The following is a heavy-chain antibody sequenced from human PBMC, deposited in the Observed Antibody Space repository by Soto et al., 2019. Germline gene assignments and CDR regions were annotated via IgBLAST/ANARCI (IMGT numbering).Heavy chain of an antibody. J-gene: IGHJ4*02. Sequence: QVQLVESGGGVVQPGRSLRLSCAASGFIVSSFGMHWVRQAPGKGLEWVAHIWYGGSNTYYADSVKGRFTISRDNSRNTVYLQMNSLRAEDTSVYHCVRDLLGSGGHFDYWGQGTLVTVSS. V-gene: IGHV3-33*01. CDR2: IWYGGSNT. D-gene: IGHD7-27*01. CDR1: GFIVSSFG. CDR3: VRDLLGSGGHFDY.